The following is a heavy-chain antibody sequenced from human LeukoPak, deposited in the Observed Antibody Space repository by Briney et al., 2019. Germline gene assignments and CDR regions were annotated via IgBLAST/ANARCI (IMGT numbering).Heavy chain of an antibody. CDR1: GGTFSSYA. V-gene: IGHV1-69*13. Sequence: SVKVSCKASGGTFSSYAISWVRQAPGQGLEWMGGIIPIFGTANYAQKFQGRVTITADESTSTAYMELSSLRSEDTAVYYCASDGTSTRYYFDYWGQGTLVTVSS. D-gene: IGHD1-26*01. CDR2: IIPIFGTA. CDR3: ASDGTSTRYYFDY. J-gene: IGHJ4*02.